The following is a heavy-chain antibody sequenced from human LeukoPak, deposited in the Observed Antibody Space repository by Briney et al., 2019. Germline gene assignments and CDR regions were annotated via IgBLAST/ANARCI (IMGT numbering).Heavy chain of an antibody. CDR1: GGTFSSYA. V-gene: IGHV1-69*04. CDR3: ARGSLAFLSIDY. Sequence: SVKVSCKASGGTFSSYAISWVRQAPGQGLEWMGRIIPILGIANYAQKFQGRVTITADKSTSTAYMELSSLRSEDTAVYYCARGSLAFLSIDYWGQGTLVTVSS. J-gene: IGHJ4*02. D-gene: IGHD2/OR15-2a*01. CDR2: IIPILGIA.